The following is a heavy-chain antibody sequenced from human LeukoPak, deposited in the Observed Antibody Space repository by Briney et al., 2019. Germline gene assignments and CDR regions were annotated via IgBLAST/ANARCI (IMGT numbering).Heavy chain of an antibody. CDR3: ARDHYDFWSGYYNGYGY. CDR2: ISSSSSYI. Sequence: GGSLGLSCAASGFTFSSYSTNWVRQAPGKGLEWVSSISSSSSYIYYADSVKGRFTISRDNAKNSLYLQMNSLRAEDTAVYYCARDHYDFWSGYYNGYGYWGQGTLVTVSS. J-gene: IGHJ4*02. D-gene: IGHD3-3*01. CDR1: GFTFSSYS. V-gene: IGHV3-21*01.